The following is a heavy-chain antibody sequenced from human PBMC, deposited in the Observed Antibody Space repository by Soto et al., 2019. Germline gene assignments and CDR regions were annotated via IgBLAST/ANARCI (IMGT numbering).Heavy chain of an antibody. CDR3: ARAAEYCSSTSCYYINWFDP. Sequence: QVQLQQWGAGLLKPSETLSLTCAVYGGSFSGYYWSWIRQPPGKGLEWIGEINHSGNTNYNPSLKSRVTISVDTSKNQFSLKLSSVTAADTAVYYCARAAEYCSSTSCYYINWFDPWGQGTLVTVSS. CDR2: INHSGNT. V-gene: IGHV4-34*01. J-gene: IGHJ5*02. D-gene: IGHD2-2*01. CDR1: GGSFSGYY.